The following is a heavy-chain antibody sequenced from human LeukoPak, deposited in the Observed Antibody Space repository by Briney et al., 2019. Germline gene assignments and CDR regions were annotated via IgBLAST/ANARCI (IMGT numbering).Heavy chain of an antibody. CDR3: ARGLDDYSNYVMGY. CDR2: ISYDGSNK. D-gene: IGHD4-11*01. CDR1: GFTFSSYA. Sequence: PGGSLRLSCAASGFTFSSYAMHWVRQAPGKGLEWVAVISYDGSNKYYADSVKGRFTISRDNSKNTLYLQMNSLRAEDTAVYYCARGLDDYSNYVMGYWGQGTLVTVSS. J-gene: IGHJ4*02. V-gene: IGHV3-30*04.